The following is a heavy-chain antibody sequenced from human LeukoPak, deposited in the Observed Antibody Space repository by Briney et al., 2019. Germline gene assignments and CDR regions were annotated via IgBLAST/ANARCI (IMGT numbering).Heavy chain of an antibody. D-gene: IGHD2-15*01. V-gene: IGHV7-4-1*04. CDR2: INTNTGNP. CDR3: TRDPPPLGYCSGGSCPFDY. J-gene: IGHJ4*02. Sequence: VASVKVSCKASGYTFTSYAMNWVRQAPGQGLEWMGWINTNTGNPTCAQGFTGRFVFSLDTSVSMAYLQISSLKAEDTAVYYCTRDPPPLGYCSGGSCPFDYWGQGTLVTVSS. CDR1: GYTFTSYA.